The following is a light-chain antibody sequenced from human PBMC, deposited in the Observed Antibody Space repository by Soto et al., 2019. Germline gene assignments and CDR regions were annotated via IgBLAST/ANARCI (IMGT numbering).Light chain of an antibody. CDR2: GNS. CDR3: QSYDSSLGDFWV. J-gene: IGLJ3*02. Sequence: QLVLTQPPSVSGAPGQRVTISCTGSSSNIGAGYDVHWYQQLPGTAPKLLIYGNSNRPSGVPDRFSGSKSGTSASLAITGLQADDEADYYCQSYDSSLGDFWVFGGGTKLTVL. CDR1: SSNIGAGYD. V-gene: IGLV1-40*01.